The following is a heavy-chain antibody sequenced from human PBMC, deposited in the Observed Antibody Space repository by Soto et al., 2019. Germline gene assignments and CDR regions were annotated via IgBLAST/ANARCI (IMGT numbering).Heavy chain of an antibody. V-gene: IGHV4-59*01. J-gene: IGHJ4*02. CDR1: CVSISSYY. CDR2: IYYSGST. CDR3: ARSDGRY. Sequence: SETLSLTCTVSCVSISSYYWSWIRQPPGKGLEWIGYIYYSGSTNYDPSLKSRVTISVDTSKNQFSLKLSSVTAADTTVYYRARSDGRYWGQGTLVTVS.